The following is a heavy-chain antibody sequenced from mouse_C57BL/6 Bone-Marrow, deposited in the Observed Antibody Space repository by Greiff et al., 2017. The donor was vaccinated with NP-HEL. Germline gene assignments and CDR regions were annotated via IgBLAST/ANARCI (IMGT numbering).Heavy chain of an antibody. Sequence: VQGVESGAELVRPGASVKLSCKASGYTFTDYYINWVKQRPGQGLEWIARIYPGSGNTYYNEKFKGKATLTAEKSSSTAYMQLSSLTSEDSAVYFCARGVYGNYVPFDYWGQGTTLTVSS. D-gene: IGHD2-1*01. CDR2: IYPGSGNT. J-gene: IGHJ2*01. CDR1: GYTFTDYY. CDR3: ARGVYGNYVPFDY. V-gene: IGHV1-76*01.